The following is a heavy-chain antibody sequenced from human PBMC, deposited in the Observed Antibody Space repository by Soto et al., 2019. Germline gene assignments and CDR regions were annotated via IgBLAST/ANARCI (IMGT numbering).Heavy chain of an antibody. J-gene: IGHJ6*02. CDR3: AKDHKGYYYYYGMDV. CDR2: ISGSGGST. CDR1: GFTFSSYA. Sequence: GGSLRLSCAASGFTFSSYAMSWVRQAPGKGLEWVSAISGSGGSTYYADSVKGRFTISRDNSKNTLYLQMNSLRAEDTAVYYCAKDHKGYYYYYGMDVWGQGTTVTVSS. V-gene: IGHV3-23*01.